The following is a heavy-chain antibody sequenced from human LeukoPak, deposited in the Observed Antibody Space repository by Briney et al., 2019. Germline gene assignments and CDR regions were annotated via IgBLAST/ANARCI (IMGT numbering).Heavy chain of an antibody. Sequence: GGSLRLSCAASGFTFSSYGMIWVRQAPGKGLEWVSFISSSSSTIYYADSVKGRFTISRDNAKNPLYLQMNSLRAEDTAVYYCARDLLTYGDHRGDYWGQGTLVTVSS. CDR1: GFTFSSYG. D-gene: IGHD4/OR15-4a*01. CDR3: ARDLLTYGDHRGDY. CDR2: ISSSSSTI. V-gene: IGHV3-48*01. J-gene: IGHJ4*02.